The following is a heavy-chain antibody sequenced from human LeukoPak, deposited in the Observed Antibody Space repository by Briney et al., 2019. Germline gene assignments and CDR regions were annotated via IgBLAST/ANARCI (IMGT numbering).Heavy chain of an antibody. CDR3: ARGRLRSLFDY. Sequence: GAAVKVSCKASGYTFTSFYLHWGRQAPGQGLEWMGIINPSGGSTSYAQKFQGRVTMTRDMSTSTLYMELSSLRSEDTAVYYCARGRLRSLFDYWGQGTLVTVSS. CDR1: GYTFTSFY. CDR2: INPSGGST. V-gene: IGHV1-46*01. D-gene: IGHD4-17*01. J-gene: IGHJ4*02.